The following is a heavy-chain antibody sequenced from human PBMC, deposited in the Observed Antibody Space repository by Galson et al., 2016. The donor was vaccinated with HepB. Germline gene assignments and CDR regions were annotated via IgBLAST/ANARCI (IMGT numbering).Heavy chain of an antibody. D-gene: IGHD1-26*01. J-gene: IGHJ3*02. CDR1: GGSVSSSSHL. CDR3: VRDHWRAGGGSYNVLDI. V-gene: IGHV4-61*01. Sequence: SETLSLTCSVSGGSVSSSSHLWTWIRQPPGKGLEWIGNIRDSGSTKYNPSLKSRVVTSIDTSKNQFSLKLTSVTDADTAVYYCVRDHWRAGGGSYNVLDIWGQGTLVTVSS. CDR2: IRDSGST.